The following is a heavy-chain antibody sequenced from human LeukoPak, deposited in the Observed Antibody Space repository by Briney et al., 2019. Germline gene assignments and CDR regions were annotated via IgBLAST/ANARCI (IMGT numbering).Heavy chain of an antibody. CDR1: GFTFSSYE. V-gene: IGHV3-48*03. D-gene: IGHD3-9*01. CDR2: ISSSGSTI. Sequence: GGSLRLSCAASGFTFSSYEMNWVRQAPGKGLEWVSYISSSGSTIYYADSVKGRFTISRDNAKNSLYLQMNSLRAEDTAVYYCARDGSNYNILTGYYSLWGQGAQVTVSS. CDR3: ARDGSNYNILTGYYSL. J-gene: IGHJ4*02.